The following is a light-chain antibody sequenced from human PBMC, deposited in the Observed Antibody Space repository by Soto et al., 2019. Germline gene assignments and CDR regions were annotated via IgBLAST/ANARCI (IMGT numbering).Light chain of an antibody. CDR1: SSDVGGYNY. CDR3: SSYTTSSPHVL. V-gene: IGLV2-14*03. J-gene: IGLJ2*01. CDR2: DFS. Sequence: QSALTQPASVSGSPGQSITISCTGTSSDVGGYNYVSWYQQHPGKGPKLMIYDFSDRPSGVSNRFSGSKSGNTASLTISGLRAEDEADYYCSSYTTSSPHVLFGGGTKLTVL.